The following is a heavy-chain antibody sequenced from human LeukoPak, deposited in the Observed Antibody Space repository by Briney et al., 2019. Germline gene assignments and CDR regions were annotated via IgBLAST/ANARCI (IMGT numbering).Heavy chain of an antibody. D-gene: IGHD6-13*01. CDR3: ARDLGSSWYYFDY. Sequence: SETLSLTCTVSGGSISSYYWSWIRQPPGKGLEWIGYIYYGGSTNYNPSLKSRVTISVDTSKNQFSLKLSSVTAADTAVYYCARDLGSSWYYFDYWGQGTLVTVSS. CDR1: GGSISSYY. J-gene: IGHJ4*02. CDR2: IYYGGST. V-gene: IGHV4-59*01.